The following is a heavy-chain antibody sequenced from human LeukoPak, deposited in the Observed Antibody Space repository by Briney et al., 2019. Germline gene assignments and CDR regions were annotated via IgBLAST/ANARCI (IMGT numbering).Heavy chain of an antibody. D-gene: IGHD2-15*01. V-gene: IGHV4-31*03. CDR1: GGSISSGGYY. Sequence: SQTLSLTCTVSGGSISSGGYYWSWIRQHPGKGLEWIGYIYYSGSTYYNPSLKSRVTISVDTSKNQFSLKLSSVTAADTAVYYCARGNCSGGSCYDYWGQGTLVTVSS. CDR3: ARGNCSGGSCYDY. CDR2: IYYSGST. J-gene: IGHJ4*02.